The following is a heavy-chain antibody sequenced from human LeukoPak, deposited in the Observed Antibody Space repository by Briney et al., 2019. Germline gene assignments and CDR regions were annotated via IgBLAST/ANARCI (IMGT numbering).Heavy chain of an antibody. CDR3: ASIAAAGTHYYFDY. CDR1: GGPISRYH. Sequence: SETLSLTCTVSGGPISRYHWSWIRQPPGKGLEWIGYIYYSGSNNHNPPLKSPVTIPVDTSKNQFSLKLSSVTAADTAVYYCASIAAAGTHYYFDYWGQGTLVTVSS. CDR2: IYYSGSN. D-gene: IGHD6-13*01. J-gene: IGHJ4*02. V-gene: IGHV4-59*01.